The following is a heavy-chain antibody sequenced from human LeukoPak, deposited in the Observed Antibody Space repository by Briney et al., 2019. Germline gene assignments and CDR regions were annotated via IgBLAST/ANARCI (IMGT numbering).Heavy chain of an antibody. CDR3: ARDTHRYAFDY. Sequence: GGSLRLSCAASGFTFSSYAMSWVRQAPGKGLEWVSYISSSGSTIYYADSVKGRFTISRDNAKNSLYLQMNSLRAEDTAVYYCARDTHRYAFDYWGQGTLVTVSS. V-gene: IGHV3-48*04. J-gene: IGHJ4*02. CDR2: ISSSGSTI. CDR1: GFTFSSYA. D-gene: IGHD1-1*01.